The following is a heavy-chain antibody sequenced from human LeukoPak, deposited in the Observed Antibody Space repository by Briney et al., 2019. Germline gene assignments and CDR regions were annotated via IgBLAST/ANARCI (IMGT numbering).Heavy chain of an antibody. D-gene: IGHD3-22*01. J-gene: IGHJ1*01. CDR3: ARGPYYYDTKYFQH. V-gene: IGHV1-2*06. CDR1: GYTFTGYY. Sequence: GASVKVSCEASGYTFTGYYMHWVRQAPGQGLEWMGRINPNSGGTNYAQKFQGRVTMTRDTSISTAYMELSRLRSDDTAVYYCARGPYYYDTKYFQHWGQGTLVTVSS. CDR2: INPNSGGT.